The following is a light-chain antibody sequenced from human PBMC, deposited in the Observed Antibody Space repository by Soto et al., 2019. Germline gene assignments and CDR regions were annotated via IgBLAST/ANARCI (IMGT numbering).Light chain of an antibody. J-gene: IGKJ1*01. CDR3: QQYNSGWT. Sequence: DIQMTQSPSTLSASVGDRVTITCRASQNISPWLAWYQQKPGNAPSLLIYETSSLENGVPSRFSGSGFGTEFSLTISSLQPDDSATYYCQQYNSGWTFGQGTKVDIK. CDR1: QNISPW. V-gene: IGKV1-5*03. CDR2: ETS.